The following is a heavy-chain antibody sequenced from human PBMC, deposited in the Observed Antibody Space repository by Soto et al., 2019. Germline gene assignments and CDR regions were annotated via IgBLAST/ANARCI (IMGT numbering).Heavy chain of an antibody. V-gene: IGHV4-39*01. CDR2: IYYSGST. CDR1: GGSISSSSYY. CDR3: ARCPSIAAAGTDFDY. J-gene: IGHJ4*02. D-gene: IGHD6-13*01. Sequence: QLQLQESGPGLVKPSENLSLTCTVSGGSISSSSYYWGWIRQPPGKGLEWIGSIYYSGSTYYSPSLKSRVTISVDTSKNQFSLKLSSVTAADTAVYYCARCPSIAAAGTDFDYWGQGTLVTVSS.